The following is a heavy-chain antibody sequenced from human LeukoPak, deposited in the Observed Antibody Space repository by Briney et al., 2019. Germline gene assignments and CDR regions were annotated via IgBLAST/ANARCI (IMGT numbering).Heavy chain of an antibody. J-gene: IGHJ3*02. CDR3: ARGSGYSSGWYSAFDI. CDR1: GGSISSYY. Sequence: PSETLSLTCTVSGGSISSYYWSWIRQPPGKGLEWIGYIYYSGSTNYNPSLKSRVTISVDTSKNQFSLKLSSVTAADTAVYYCARGSGYSSGWYSAFDIWGQGKMVTVSS. D-gene: IGHD6-19*01. CDR2: IYYSGST. V-gene: IGHV4-59*01.